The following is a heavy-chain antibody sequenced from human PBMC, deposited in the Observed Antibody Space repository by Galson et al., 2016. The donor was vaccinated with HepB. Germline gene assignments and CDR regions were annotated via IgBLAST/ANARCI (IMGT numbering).Heavy chain of an antibody. Sequence: SLRLSCAASGFTSAFTLTNYAMHWVRQAPGKGLEWVAVISYNGNNQYYADSVKGRFTISRDISTNILYLQMNSLRPEDTAVYYSARGDYYGSGNYSNWFDPWGQGTLVTVSS. CDR3: ARGDYYGSGNYSNWFDP. V-gene: IGHV3-30-3*01. CDR2: ISYNGNNQ. J-gene: IGHJ5*02. D-gene: IGHD3-10*01. CDR1: GFTSAFTLTNYA.